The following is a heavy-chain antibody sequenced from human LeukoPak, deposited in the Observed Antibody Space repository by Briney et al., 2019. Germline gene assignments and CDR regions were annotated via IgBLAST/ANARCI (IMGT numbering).Heavy chain of an antibody. V-gene: IGHV1-69*04. J-gene: IGHJ4*02. CDR3: ARGGVYGSGSYWDY. CDR1: GGTFSSYA. Sequence: GASVKVSCKASGGTFSSYAISWVRQAPGQGPEWMGRIIPILGIANYAQKFQGRVTITADKSTSTAYMELSSLRSEDTAVYYCARGGVYGSGSYWDYWGQGTLVTVSS. D-gene: IGHD3-10*01. CDR2: IIPILGIA.